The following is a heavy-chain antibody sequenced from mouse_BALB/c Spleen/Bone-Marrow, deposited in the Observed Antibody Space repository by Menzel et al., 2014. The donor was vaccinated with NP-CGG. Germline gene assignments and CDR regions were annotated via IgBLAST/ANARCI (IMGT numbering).Heavy chain of an antibody. CDR1: GYAFSSYW. Sequence: VKFVESGAELVRPGSSVKISCKASGYAFSSYWMNWVKQRPGQGLEWIGQIYPGDGDTNYNGKFKGKATLTADKSSSTAYMQLSSLTSEDSAVYFCARRGYYYGSSYVDYWGQGTTLTVSS. J-gene: IGHJ2*01. CDR2: IYPGDGDT. D-gene: IGHD1-1*01. V-gene: IGHV1-80*01. CDR3: ARRGYYYGSSYVDY.